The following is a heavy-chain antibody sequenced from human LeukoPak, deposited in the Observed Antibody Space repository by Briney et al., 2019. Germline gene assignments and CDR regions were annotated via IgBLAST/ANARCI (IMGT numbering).Heavy chain of an antibody. V-gene: IGHV4-34*01. CDR3: ARGLGPIVVVTAIPRYYFDY. D-gene: IGHD2-21*02. J-gene: IGHJ4*02. CDR2: GSDVGGT. CDR1: GASLNGHY. Sequence: SETLSLTCAVYGASLNGHYWSWIRQPPGKGLEWIGEGSDVGGTKYNPSLKSRVTISADTSKNQFSLKLSSVTAADTAVYYCARGLGPIVVVTAIPRYYFDYWGQGTLVTVSS.